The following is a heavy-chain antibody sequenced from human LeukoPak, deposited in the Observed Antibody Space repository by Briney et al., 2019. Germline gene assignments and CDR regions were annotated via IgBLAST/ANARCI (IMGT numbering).Heavy chain of an antibody. Sequence: GGSLRLSCAASGFTFSSYGMHWVRQAPGKGLEWVAVISYDGSNKYYADSVKGRFTIPRDDSKNTLYLQMNSLRAEDTAVYYCAKDISMGERWLQSHFDYWGQGTLVTVSS. CDR2: ISYDGSNK. V-gene: IGHV3-30*18. CDR3: AKDISMGERWLQSHFDY. D-gene: IGHD5-24*01. J-gene: IGHJ4*02. CDR1: GFTFSSYG.